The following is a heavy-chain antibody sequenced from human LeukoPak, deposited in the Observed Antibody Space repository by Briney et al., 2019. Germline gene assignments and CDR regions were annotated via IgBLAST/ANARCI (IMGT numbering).Heavy chain of an antibody. D-gene: IGHD3-10*01. CDR2: IWYDGSNK. CDR1: GFTFSSYG. J-gene: IGHJ4*02. V-gene: IGHV3-33*06. Sequence: GGSLRLSCAASGFTFSSYGMHWVRQAPGKGLEWVAVIWYDGSNKYYADSVKGRFTISRDNSKNTLYLQMNSLRAEDPDVYYCAKYLRFGELLSKWFDYGDQGTLVTVSS. CDR3: AKYLRFGELLSKWFDY.